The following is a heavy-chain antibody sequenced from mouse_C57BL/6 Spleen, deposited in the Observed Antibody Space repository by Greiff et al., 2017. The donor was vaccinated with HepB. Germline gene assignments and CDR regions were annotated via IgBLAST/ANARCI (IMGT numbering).Heavy chain of an antibody. CDR3: ARTTVVATGENYFDY. J-gene: IGHJ2*01. CDR1: GFNIKDYY. Sequence: EVKLQQSGAELVKPGASVKLSCTASGFNIKDYYMHWVKQRTEQGLEWIGRIDPEDGETKYAPKFQGKATITADTSSNTAYLQLSSLTSEDTAVYYCARTTVVATGENYFDYWGQGTTLTVSS. V-gene: IGHV14-2*01. D-gene: IGHD1-1*01. CDR2: IDPEDGET.